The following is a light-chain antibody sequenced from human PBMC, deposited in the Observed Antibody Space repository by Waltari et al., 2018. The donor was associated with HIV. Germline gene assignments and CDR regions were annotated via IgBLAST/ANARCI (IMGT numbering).Light chain of an antibody. CDR2: EVS. J-gene: IGLJ1*01. CDR3: SSYTTGSTLVV. V-gene: IGLV2-14*01. CDR1: SSDVGGYNY. Sequence: QSALTQPASVSGSPGQSITISCTGTSSDVGGYNYVSWYQQHPGKAPKLMISEVSNRPSGVSDRLSGSKSGNTASLTISGLQAEDEADYYCSSYTTGSTLVVFGTGTKVIVL.